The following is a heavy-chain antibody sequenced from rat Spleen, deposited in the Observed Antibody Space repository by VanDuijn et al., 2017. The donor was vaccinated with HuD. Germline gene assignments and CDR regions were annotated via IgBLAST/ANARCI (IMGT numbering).Heavy chain of an antibody. V-gene: IGHV5-31*01. CDR2: ISNTGDT. D-gene: IGHD1-4*01. CDR3: SPLPGHNLDY. Sequence: EVQMVESSGGLVQPGRSLKLSCVASGITFNNYWMTWIRQAPGKGLEWVASISNTGDTFYPDSVKGRFSISRDDAKSTTYLHMNSLRSEDTATYYCSPLPGHNLDYWGQGVMVTASS. J-gene: IGHJ2*01. CDR1: GITFNNYW.